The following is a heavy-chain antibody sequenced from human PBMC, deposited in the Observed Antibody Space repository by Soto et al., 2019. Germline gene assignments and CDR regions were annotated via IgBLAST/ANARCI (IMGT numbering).Heavy chain of an antibody. CDR2: ISGSGDST. Sequence: EVQLWESGGGLVQPGGSLXLSCAASGFTFXSYAMSWVXQAPGKGLQWVSAISGSGDSTYYADPVKGRFTISRDNSKNTLYLQMNSLRAEDTAVYFCAKNIYYYDSRGPSFDFWGQGALVTVSS. J-gene: IGHJ4*02. V-gene: IGHV3-23*01. D-gene: IGHD3-22*01. CDR1: GFTFXSYA. CDR3: AKNIYYYDSRGPSFDF.